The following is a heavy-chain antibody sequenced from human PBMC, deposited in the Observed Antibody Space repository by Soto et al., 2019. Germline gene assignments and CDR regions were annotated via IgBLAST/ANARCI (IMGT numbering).Heavy chain of an antibody. CDR2: ISGSGGST. V-gene: IGHV3-23*01. D-gene: IGHD3-16*02. CDR3: AKDQKGPINYDYIWGSYRYNAFDI. J-gene: IGHJ3*02. Sequence: GGSLRLSCAASGFTFSSYAMSWVRQAPGKGLEWVSAISGSGGSTYYADSVKGRFTISRDNSKNTLYLQMNSLRAEDTAVYYCAKDQKGPINYDYIWGSYRYNAFDIWGQGTMVTVSS. CDR1: GFTFSSYA.